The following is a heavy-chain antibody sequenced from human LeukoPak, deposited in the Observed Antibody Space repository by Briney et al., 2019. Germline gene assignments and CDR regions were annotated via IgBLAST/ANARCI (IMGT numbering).Heavy chain of an antibody. V-gene: IGHV1-46*01. CDR2: INPSGSST. CDR1: GYSFTSHY. CDR3: ASSGWSFSGDYYYMDV. Sequence: ASVKVSCKASGYSFTSHYMHWVRQAPGQGLEWMGLINPSGSSTLYAQKFQGRVTMTRDMSTTTDYMELSRLRSDDTAVYYCASSGWSFSGDYYYMDVWGKGTTVTVSS. D-gene: IGHD6-19*01. J-gene: IGHJ6*03.